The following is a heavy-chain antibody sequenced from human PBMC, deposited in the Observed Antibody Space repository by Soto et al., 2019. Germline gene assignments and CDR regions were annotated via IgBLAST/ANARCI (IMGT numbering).Heavy chain of an antibody. V-gene: IGHV4-59*01. D-gene: IGHD3-22*01. J-gene: IGHJ5*02. Sequence: SETLSLTCTVPGGSISSYYWSWIRQPPGKGLEWIGYIYYSGSTNYNPSLKSRVTISVDTSKNQFSLKLSSVTAADTAVYYCARVKYYYDSSAYSNWFDPWGQGTLVTVSS. CDR1: GGSISSYY. CDR2: IYYSGST. CDR3: ARVKYYYDSSAYSNWFDP.